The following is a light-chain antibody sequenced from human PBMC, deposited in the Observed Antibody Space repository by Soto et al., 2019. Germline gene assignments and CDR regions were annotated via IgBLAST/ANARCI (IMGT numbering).Light chain of an antibody. J-gene: IGKJ5*01. Sequence: EIVLTQSPGTLSLSPGERATLSCRASQSVSSSYLAWYQQKPGQAPRLLIYGASSRATGIPDRFSGNGSGTDFPLTISKLEAEDFGVYFCQQYGSSPPVTFGQGTRLEIK. V-gene: IGKV3-20*01. CDR2: GAS. CDR3: QQYGSSPPVT. CDR1: QSVSSSY.